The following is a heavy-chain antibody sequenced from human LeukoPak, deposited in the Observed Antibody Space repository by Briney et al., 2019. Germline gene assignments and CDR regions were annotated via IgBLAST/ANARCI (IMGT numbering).Heavy chain of an antibody. Sequence: VASVKVSCTASGGTFSSYAISWVRQAPGQGLEWMGGIIPIFGTANYAQKFQGRVTITTDESTSTAYMELSSLRSEDTAVYYCARGVVPAAMDYYFDYWGQGTLVTVSS. CDR3: ARGVVPAAMDYYFDY. V-gene: IGHV1-69*05. CDR1: GGTFSSYA. CDR2: IIPIFGTA. D-gene: IGHD2-2*01. J-gene: IGHJ4*02.